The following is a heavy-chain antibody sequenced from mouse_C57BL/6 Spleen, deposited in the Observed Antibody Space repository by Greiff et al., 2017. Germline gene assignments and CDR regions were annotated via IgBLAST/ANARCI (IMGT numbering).Heavy chain of an antibody. D-gene: IGHD1-1*01. J-gene: IGHJ2*01. CDR1: GYTFTSYW. CDR3: ARSYYGSSYGYFDY. CDR2: IDPSDSYT. Sequence: VQLQQPGAELVMPGASVKLSCKASGYTFTSYWMYWVKQRPGQCLEWIGAIDPSDSYTNYNQKVKGKSTLTVDKSSSTAYMQLSSLTAEDSAVYYCARSYYGSSYGYFDYRGQGTTLTVSS. V-gene: IGHV1-69*01.